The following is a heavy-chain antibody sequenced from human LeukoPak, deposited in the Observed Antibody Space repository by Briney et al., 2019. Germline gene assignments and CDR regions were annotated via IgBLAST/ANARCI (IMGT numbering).Heavy chain of an antibody. CDR2: ISSSGSSI. J-gene: IGHJ4*02. D-gene: IGHD3-3*01. V-gene: IGHV3-48*01. CDR3: ARLSSHYNFWSGSPAH. Sequence: GGSLRLSCAASGFTFSSYSMNWVRQAPGKVLEWVSYISSSGSSIYYADSVKGRFTISRDNAKNSLYLQMTSLRAEDTAVYYCARLSSHYNFWSGSPAHWGQGTLVTVSS. CDR1: GFTFSSYS.